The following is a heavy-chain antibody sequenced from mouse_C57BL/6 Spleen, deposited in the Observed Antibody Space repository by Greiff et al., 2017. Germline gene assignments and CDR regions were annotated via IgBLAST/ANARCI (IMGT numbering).Heavy chain of an antibody. CDR2: ISSGGSYT. CDR3: ARQIYYDYDGGDYYAMDY. D-gene: IGHD2-4*01. J-gene: IGHJ4*01. CDR1: GFTFSSYG. Sequence: DVKLVESGGDLVTPGGSLKLSCAASGFTFSSYGMSWVRQTPDKRLAWVATISSGGSYTYYPDSVKGRFTISRDNAKNTLYLQMSSLKSEDTDMYYCARQIYYDYDGGDYYAMDYWGQGTSVTVSS. V-gene: IGHV5-6*02.